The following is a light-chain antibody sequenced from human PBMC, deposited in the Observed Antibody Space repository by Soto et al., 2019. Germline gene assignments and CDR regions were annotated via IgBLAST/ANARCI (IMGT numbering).Light chain of an antibody. Sequence: DIQMTQSPSTLSASVGDRVTLSCRASESIDNWLAWYQQKPGKAPKLLIYDASNLETGVPSRFSGSGSGTDFTFTISSLQPEDIATYYCQQYDNLPLTFGGGTKVDIK. CDR2: DAS. CDR1: ESIDNW. J-gene: IGKJ4*01. CDR3: QQYDNLPLT. V-gene: IGKV1-33*01.